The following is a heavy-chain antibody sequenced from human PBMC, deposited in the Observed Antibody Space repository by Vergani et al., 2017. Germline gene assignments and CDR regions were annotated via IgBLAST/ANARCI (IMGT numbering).Heavy chain of an antibody. D-gene: IGHD4-23*01. CDR1: GGSISSGGYS. J-gene: IGHJ1*01. V-gene: IGHV4-30-2*01. CDR3: GRTVVTPSSPAEYIQH. Sequence: QLQLQESGSGLVKPSQTLSLTCAVSGGSISSGGYSWSWLRQPPGKGLEWIGYIYHSGSTYYNPSLKSRVTISVDRSKNQFSLKLSSVTAADTAVYYCGRTVVTPSSPAEYIQHWGQGGLVTVSS. CDR2: IYHSGST.